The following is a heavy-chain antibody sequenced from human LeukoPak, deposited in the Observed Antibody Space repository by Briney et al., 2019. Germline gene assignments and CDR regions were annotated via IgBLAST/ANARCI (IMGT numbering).Heavy chain of an antibody. CDR1: DFVFIDYW. V-gene: IGHV3-7*03. CDR2: IKDGGRED. J-gene: IGHJ5*02. CDR3: VRDNGGYFDT. D-gene: IGHD1-1*01. Sequence: GGSLRLSWVASDFVFIDYWMSWVRQAPGKGLEWVANIKDGGREDIYVKSVKGRFAISRDDPKSTLYFQMDSLRGDDTALYYCVRDNGGYFDTWGRGTPVTVYS.